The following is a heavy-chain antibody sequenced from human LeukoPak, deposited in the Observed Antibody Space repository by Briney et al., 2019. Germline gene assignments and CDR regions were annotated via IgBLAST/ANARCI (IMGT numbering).Heavy chain of an antibody. J-gene: IGHJ6*02. Sequence: GGSLRLSCAASGFIFSSYSMNWVRQAPGKGLEWVGFIRSKAYGGTTEYAASVKGRFTISRDDSKSIAYLQMNSLKTEDTAVYYCTRDNTDYYYYYGMDVWGQGTTVTVSS. V-gene: IGHV3-49*04. CDR1: GFIFSSYS. CDR3: TRDNTDYYYYYGMDV. CDR2: IRSKAYGGTT.